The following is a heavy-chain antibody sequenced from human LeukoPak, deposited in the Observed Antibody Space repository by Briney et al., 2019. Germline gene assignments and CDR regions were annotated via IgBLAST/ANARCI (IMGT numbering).Heavy chain of an antibody. Sequence: GGSLRLSCAASGFTFSSYAMSWVRQAPGKGLEWVSAISGSGGSTYYADSVKGRFTISRDNSKNTLYLQMNSLRAEGTAVYYCNVVPAAIHYSSSWYPDYWGQGTLVTVSS. J-gene: IGHJ4*02. V-gene: IGHV3-23*01. CDR2: ISGSGGST. D-gene: IGHD6-13*01. CDR3: NVVPAAIHYSSSWYPDY. CDR1: GFTFSSYA.